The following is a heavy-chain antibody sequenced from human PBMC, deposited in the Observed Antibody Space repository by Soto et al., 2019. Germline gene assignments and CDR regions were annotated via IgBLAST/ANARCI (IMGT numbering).Heavy chain of an antibody. CDR2: IYWNYDK. J-gene: IGHJ4*02. D-gene: IGHD1-1*01. V-gene: IGHV2-5*01. CDR3: AYTTWGNHNWYYFDS. CDR1: GMSVSTTGVG. Sequence: QITLKESGPTLVEPRQTLTLTCTASGMSVSTTGVGVGWIRQPPGKALEWLALIYWNYDKRQSSSLRSRLTVARDKSKNQMVITLTDVDPVDTATYYCAYTTWGNHNWYYFDSWGQGTKVTVSS.